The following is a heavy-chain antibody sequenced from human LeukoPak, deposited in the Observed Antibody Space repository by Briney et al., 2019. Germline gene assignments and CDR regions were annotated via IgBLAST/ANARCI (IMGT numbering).Heavy chain of an antibody. J-gene: IGHJ4*02. V-gene: IGHV3-7*05. D-gene: IGHD2-21*01. Sequence: GGSLRLSCAASGFTFSSYWMSWVRQAPGRGLEWVANMNQDGSEKYYVDSVKGRSTISRDNAKSSLYLQMNSLRDEDTAVYYCARYIPARNGYFEYWGQGTLVTVSS. CDR1: GFTFSSYW. CDR3: ARYIPARNGYFEY. CDR2: MNQDGSEK.